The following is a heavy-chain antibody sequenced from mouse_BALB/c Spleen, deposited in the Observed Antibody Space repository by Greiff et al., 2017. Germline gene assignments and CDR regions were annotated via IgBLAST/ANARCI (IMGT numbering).Heavy chain of an antibody. V-gene: IGHV2-6-7*01. J-gene: IGHJ3*01. CDR2: IWGDGST. D-gene: IGHD2-4*01. CDR3: ARDPGDYDDGIWFAY. Sequence: VQLQESGPGLVAPSQSLSITCTVSGFSLTGYGVNWVRQPPGKGLEWLGMIWGDGSTDYNSALKSRLSISKDNSKSQVFLKMNSLQTDDTARYYCARDPGDYDDGIWFAYWGQGTLVTVSA. CDR1: GFSLTGYG.